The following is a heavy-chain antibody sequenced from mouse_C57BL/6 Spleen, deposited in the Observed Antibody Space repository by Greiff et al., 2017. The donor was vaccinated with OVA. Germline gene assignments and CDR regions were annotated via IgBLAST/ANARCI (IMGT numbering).Heavy chain of an antibody. CDR1: GFTFSSYT. D-gene: IGHD4-1*01. J-gene: IGHJ2*01. Sequence: EVKLVESGGGLVKPGGSLKLSCAASGFTFSSYTMSWVRQTPEKRLEWVATISGGGGNTYYPDSVKGRFTISRDNAKNTLYLQMSSLRSEDTALYYCARLTGTWDYWGQGTTLTVSS. CDR2: ISGGGGNT. V-gene: IGHV5-9*01. CDR3: ARLTGTWDY.